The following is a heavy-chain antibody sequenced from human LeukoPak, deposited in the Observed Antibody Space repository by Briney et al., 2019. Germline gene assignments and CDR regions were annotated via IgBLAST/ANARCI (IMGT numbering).Heavy chain of an antibody. D-gene: IGHD6-13*01. V-gene: IGHV3-48*04. CDR3: AREYSSSWYQRYYYYGMDV. CDR2: ISSSSTI. Sequence: PGGSLRLSCAASGFTFSSYSMNWVRQAPGKGLEWVSYISSSSTIYYADSVKGRFTISRDNAKNSLYLQMNSLRAEDTAVYYCAREYSSSWYQRYYYYGMDVWGQGTTVTVSS. J-gene: IGHJ6*02. CDR1: GFTFSSYS.